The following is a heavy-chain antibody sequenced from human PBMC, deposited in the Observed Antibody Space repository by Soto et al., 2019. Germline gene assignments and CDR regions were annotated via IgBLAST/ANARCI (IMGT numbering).Heavy chain of an antibody. CDR3: ARGPPFGGAGGGGEGGIDY. CDR1: GYTFTSYA. D-gene: IGHD3-16*01. CDR2: INAGNGNT. V-gene: IGHV1-3*01. J-gene: IGHJ4*02. Sequence: ASVKVSCKASGYTFTSYAMHWVRQAPGQRLEWMGWINAGNGNTKYSQKFQGRVTITRDTSASTAYMELSSLRSEDTAVYYCARGPPFGGAGGGGEGGIDYWGQGTLVTVSS.